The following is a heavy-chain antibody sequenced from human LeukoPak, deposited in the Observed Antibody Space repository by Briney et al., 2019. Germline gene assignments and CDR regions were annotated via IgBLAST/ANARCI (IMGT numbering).Heavy chain of an antibody. CDR2: INPNSGGT. Sequence: ASVKVSCKASGYTFTDYRMHWVRQAPGQGLEWMGWINPNSGGTNYAQKFQGRVIMTRDMSTSTVYMELSSLRSEDTAVYFCARYGHSPFFDYWGQGTLVIVSS. V-gene: IGHV1-2*02. CDR1: GYTFTDYR. CDR3: ARYGHSPFFDY. J-gene: IGHJ4*02. D-gene: IGHD4-17*01.